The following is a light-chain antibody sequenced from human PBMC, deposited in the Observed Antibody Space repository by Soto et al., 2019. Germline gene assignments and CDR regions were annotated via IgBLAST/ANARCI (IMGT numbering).Light chain of an antibody. V-gene: IGLV1-44*01. CDR1: SSNIGRNT. CDR2: SSD. Sequence: QSLLTQLPSASGTPGQRVTISCSGSSSNIGRNTVKWYRQLPGTAPKLLIGSSDQRPSGVPDRFSGSQSGTSASLAISGLQSEDEADYICAAWDDSLNAWAFGGGTKLTVL. CDR3: AAWDDSLNAWA. J-gene: IGLJ3*02.